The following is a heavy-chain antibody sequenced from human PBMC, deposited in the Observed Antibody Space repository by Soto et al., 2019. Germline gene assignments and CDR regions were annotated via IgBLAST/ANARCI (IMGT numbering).Heavy chain of an antibody. CDR3: ARGDSTDCSNAVCSFFYNHDMDV. Sequence: ASVKVSCKASGYSFTDYHIHWVRQAPGQGLEWLGRINPKSGGTSTAQKFQGWVTMTTDTSISTASMELTRLTSDDTAIYYCARGDSTDCSNAVCSFFYNHDMDVWGQGTTVNVSS. V-gene: IGHV1-2*04. J-gene: IGHJ6*02. D-gene: IGHD2-8*01. CDR2: INPKSGGT. CDR1: GYSFTDYH.